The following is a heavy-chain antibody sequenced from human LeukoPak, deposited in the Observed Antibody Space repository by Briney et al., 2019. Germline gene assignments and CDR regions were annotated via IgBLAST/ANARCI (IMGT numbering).Heavy chain of an antibody. CDR3: AREAVDTAMVTAETNHEPSDY. V-gene: IGHV1-46*01. CDR1: GYIFTSYY. D-gene: IGHD5-18*01. Sequence: ASVKVSCKASGYIFTSYYMHWVRQAPGQGLEWMGIINPSGGSTSYAQKFQGRVTMTRDTSTSTVYMELSSLRSEDTAVYYCAREAVDTAMVTAETNHEPSDYWGQGTLVTVSS. CDR2: INPSGGST. J-gene: IGHJ4*02.